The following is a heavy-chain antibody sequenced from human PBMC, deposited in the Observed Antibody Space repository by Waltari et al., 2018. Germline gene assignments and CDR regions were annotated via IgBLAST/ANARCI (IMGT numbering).Heavy chain of an antibody. V-gene: IGHV3-23*01. CDR3: ACLNYYDSSGYYRGGDY. Sequence: EVQLLESGGGLVQPGGSLRLSCAASGFTFSSYAMSWVRQAPGKGLEWVSAISGSGDSTYYADSVKGRFTISRDNSKNTLYLQMNSLRAEDTAVYYCACLNYYDSSGYYRGGDYWGQGTLVTVSS. D-gene: IGHD3-22*01. CDR2: ISGSGDST. CDR1: GFTFSSYA. J-gene: IGHJ4*02.